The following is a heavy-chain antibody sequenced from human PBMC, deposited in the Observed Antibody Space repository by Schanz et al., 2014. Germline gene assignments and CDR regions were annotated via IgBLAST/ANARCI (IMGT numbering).Heavy chain of an antibody. CDR1: GFTFSSYA. J-gene: IGHJ4*02. CDR3: PSLSGYSDYGTYFDF. CDR2: ISGRSSHI. D-gene: IGHD5-12*01. V-gene: IGHV3-21*06. Sequence: EVQLLESGGGLVQPGGSLRLSCAASGFTFSSYAMSWVRQAPGKGLEWVSSISGRSSHIYYADSVKGRFSISRDNAKNSLYLQWNSRRAEDTAVYYCPSLSGYSDYGTYFDFWGQGTLVTVSS.